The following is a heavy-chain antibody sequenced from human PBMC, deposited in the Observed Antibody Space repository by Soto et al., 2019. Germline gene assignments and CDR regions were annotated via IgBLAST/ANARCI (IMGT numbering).Heavy chain of an antibody. CDR3: ARALPKWISSPFYYYGMDV. J-gene: IGHJ6*02. CDR2: ISSSSSTI. Sequence: GGSLRLSCAASGFTFSSYSMNWVRQAPGKGLEWVPYISSSSSTIYYADSVKGRFTISRDNATNSLYLQMNSLRDEDTAVYYCARALPKWISSPFYYYGMDVWGQGPTVTVSS. CDR1: GFTFSSYS. D-gene: IGHD3-3*02. V-gene: IGHV3-48*02.